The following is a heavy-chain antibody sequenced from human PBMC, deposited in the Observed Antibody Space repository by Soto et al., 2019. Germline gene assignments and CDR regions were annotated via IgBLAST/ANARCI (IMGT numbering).Heavy chain of an antibody. CDR2: TYYRSKWYN. CDR1: GDSVSSNSAA. V-gene: IGHV6-1*01. CDR3: AREPPVTGTTGPFDP. D-gene: IGHD1-7*01. Sequence: SPTLSLPCAISGDSVSSNSAAWNWIRQSPSRGLEWLGRTYYRSKWYNDYAVSVKSRITINPDTSKNQFSLQLNSVTPEDTAVYYCAREPPVTGTTGPFDPWGQGTLVTVSS. J-gene: IGHJ5*02.